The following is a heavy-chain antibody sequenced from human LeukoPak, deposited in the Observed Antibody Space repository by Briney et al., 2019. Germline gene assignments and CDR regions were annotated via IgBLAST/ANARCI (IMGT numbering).Heavy chain of an antibody. CDR1: GGSISSYY. V-gene: IGHV4-59*01. J-gene: IGHJ5*02. CDR3: AGGYCSSTSCYTAGFDP. CDR2: IYYSGST. Sequence: SETLSLTCTVSGGSISSYYWSWIRQPPGKGLEWIGYIYYSGSTNYNPSLKSRVTISVDTSKNQFSLKLSSVTAADTAVYYCAGGYCSSTSCYTAGFDPWGQGTLVTVSS. D-gene: IGHD2-2*02.